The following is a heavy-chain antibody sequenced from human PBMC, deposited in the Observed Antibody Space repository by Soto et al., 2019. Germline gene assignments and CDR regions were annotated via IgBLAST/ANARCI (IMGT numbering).Heavy chain of an antibody. J-gene: IGHJ5*02. CDR3: ERESGSYPRVWFDP. CDR2: IIPIFGTA. CDR1: GGTFSSYA. V-gene: IGHV1-69*01. D-gene: IGHD1-26*01. Sequence: QVQLVQSGAEVKKPGSSVKVSCKASGGTFSSYAISWVRQAPGQGLEWMGGIIPIFGTANYAQKFQGRVTITADESTSTAYRELSSLRSEDTAVYYCERESGSYPRVWFDPWGQGTLVTVSS.